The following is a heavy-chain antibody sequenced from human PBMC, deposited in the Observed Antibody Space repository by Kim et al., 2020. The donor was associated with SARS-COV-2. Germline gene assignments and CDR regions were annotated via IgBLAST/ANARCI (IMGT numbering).Heavy chain of an antibody. J-gene: IGHJ4*02. CDR3: ARDFDS. Sequence: KEDGSEKYYGDSVKGRLTISRDNTNNSLFLQMNSLRAEDTAVYYCARDFDSWGRGTLVTVSS. CDR2: KEDGSEK. V-gene: IGHV3-7*01.